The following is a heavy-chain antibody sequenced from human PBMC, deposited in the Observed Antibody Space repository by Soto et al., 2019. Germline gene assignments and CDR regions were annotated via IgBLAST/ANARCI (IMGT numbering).Heavy chain of an antibody. V-gene: IGHV1-2*02. CDR3: TREGGGIAAAGAGNDAFDI. Sequence: QVQLVQSGAEVKKPGASVTVSCKASGYTLSDYYIQWVRQAPGQGLEWMGWINPNSGGPNYAQKFQGRVPMSRDKSINTAYMELRWLRSEDTAVYYCTREGGGIAAAGAGNDAFDIWGQGTKVTVSS. CDR2: INPNSGGP. D-gene: IGHD6-13*01. J-gene: IGHJ3*02. CDR1: GYTLSDYY.